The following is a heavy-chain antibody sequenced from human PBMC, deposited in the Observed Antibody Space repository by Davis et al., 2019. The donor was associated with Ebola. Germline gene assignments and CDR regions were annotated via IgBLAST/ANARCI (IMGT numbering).Heavy chain of an antibody. J-gene: IGHJ6*01. D-gene: IGHD5-18*01. CDR1: GFTFNRFA. V-gene: IGHV3-23*01. Sequence: PGGSLRLSCVGSGFTFNRFAINWVRQAPGKGLEWVAGISGSGGNAYYGDSVKARFIISRDNAQNTVDLQMNSLRAEDTAVYYCAKRDLDTAMVIFRAYYYGMDVWGQGTTVTVS. CDR2: ISGSGGNA. CDR3: AKRDLDTAMVIFRAYYYGMDV.